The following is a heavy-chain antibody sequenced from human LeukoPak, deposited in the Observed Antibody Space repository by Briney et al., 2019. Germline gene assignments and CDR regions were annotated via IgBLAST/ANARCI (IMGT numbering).Heavy chain of an antibody. J-gene: IGHJ4*02. V-gene: IGHV4-34*01. CDR3: ARAFWSGYYFDY. Sequence: PSETPSLTCAVYGGSFSGYYWSWIRQPPGKGLEWIGEINHSGSTNYNPSLKSRVTISVDTSKNQFSLKLSSVTAADTAVYYCARAFWSGYYFDYWGQGTLVTVSS. CDR1: GGSFSGYY. CDR2: INHSGST. D-gene: IGHD3-3*01.